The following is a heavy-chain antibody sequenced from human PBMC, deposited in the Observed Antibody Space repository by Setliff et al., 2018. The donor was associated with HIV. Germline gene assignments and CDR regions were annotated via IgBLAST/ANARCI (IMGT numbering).Heavy chain of an antibody. J-gene: IGHJ4*02. CDR1: GYTFTGYY. Sequence: VQVSCKTSGYTFTGYYIHWVRQAPGQGLEWMGWIDPNTGGTKYSQKFQGRVTMTRDTSISTAFMELRRLRSDDTAFYYCARDGDYYASGSYLDWGQGTQVTVSS. V-gene: IGHV1-2*02. CDR2: IDPNTGGT. CDR3: ARDGDYYASGSYLD. D-gene: IGHD3-10*01.